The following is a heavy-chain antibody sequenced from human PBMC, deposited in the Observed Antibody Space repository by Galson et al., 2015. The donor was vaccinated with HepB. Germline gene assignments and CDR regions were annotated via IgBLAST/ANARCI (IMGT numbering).Heavy chain of an antibody. CDR2: ISRSGSTT. D-gene: IGHD7-27*01. Sequence: SLRLSCAASGFTFSNYAMVWVRQAPGKGLEAFASISRSGSTTYYIDSVKGRFTISRDNSKNTLYLQINSLRAEDTARYYCAKQTELGDTYWYGMDVWGQGTTVTVSS. J-gene: IGHJ6*02. V-gene: IGHV3-23*01. CDR1: GFTFSNYA. CDR3: AKQTELGDTYWYGMDV.